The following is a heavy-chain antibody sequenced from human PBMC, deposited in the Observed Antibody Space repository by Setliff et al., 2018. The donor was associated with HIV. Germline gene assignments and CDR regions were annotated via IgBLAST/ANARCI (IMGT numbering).Heavy chain of an antibody. CDR2: IYAGGST. Sequence: GGSLRLSCAASGLTDTYNYMSWVRQAPGKGLEWVSVIYAGGSTYYADSVKGRFTISRDNSKNILYLQMDSLRAEDTAVYYCARGRNRNYVVYGMDVWGQGTTVTVSS. D-gene: IGHD1-7*01. J-gene: IGHJ6*02. CDR1: GLTDTYNY. CDR3: ARGRNRNYVVYGMDV. V-gene: IGHV3-53*01.